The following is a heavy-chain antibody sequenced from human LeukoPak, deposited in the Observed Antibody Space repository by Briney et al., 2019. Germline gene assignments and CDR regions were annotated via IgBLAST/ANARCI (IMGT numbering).Heavy chain of an antibody. J-gene: IGHJ5*02. V-gene: IGHV4-34*01. CDR3: ARAQGNWNYGWFDP. D-gene: IGHD1-7*01. CDR1: GGSFSGYY. CDR2: INHSGST. Sequence: PSETLSLTCAVYGGSFSGYYWSWIRQPPGKGLEWIGEINHSGSTNYNLSLKGRVTISVDTSKNQFSLKLSSVTAADTAVYYCARAQGNWNYGWFDPWGQGTLVTVSS.